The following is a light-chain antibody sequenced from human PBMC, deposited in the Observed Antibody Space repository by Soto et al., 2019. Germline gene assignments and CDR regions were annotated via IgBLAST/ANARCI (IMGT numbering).Light chain of an antibody. CDR1: QSVSSSY. V-gene: IGKV3-20*01. CDR2: GAS. CDR3: QQYGSSQWT. Sequence: VSTQSPATLSLSPGERATLSCRASQSVSSSYLAWYQQKPGQAPRLLIYGASSRATGIPDRFSGSGSGTDFTLTISRLEPEDFAVYYCQQYGSSQWTFGQGTKVDIK. J-gene: IGKJ1*01.